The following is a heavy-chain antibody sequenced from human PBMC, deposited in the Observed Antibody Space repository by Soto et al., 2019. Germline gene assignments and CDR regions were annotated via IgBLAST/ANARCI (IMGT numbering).Heavy chain of an antibody. CDR1: GFAFSNYE. J-gene: IGHJ4*02. CDR3: ARESFSASPKFFDY. Sequence: PGGSLRLSCAASGFAFSNYEMNWVRQAPGKGLEWVSYISLSGSTIYYADSVKGRCTISRDDAKNSLYLQMDSLRADDTAVYYCARESFSASPKFFDYWGQGTLVTVSS. CDR2: ISLSGSTI. V-gene: IGHV3-48*03. D-gene: IGHD3-3*02.